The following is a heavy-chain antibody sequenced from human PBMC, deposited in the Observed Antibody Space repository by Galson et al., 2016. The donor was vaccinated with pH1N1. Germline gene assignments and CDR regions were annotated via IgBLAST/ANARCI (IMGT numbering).Heavy chain of an antibody. D-gene: IGHD1-26*01. CDR1: GDSITSGYY. Sequence: ETLSLTCAVSGDSITSGYYWGWIRQAPGRGLEWIGSFYDSRSTTYYKSSLKSRVAISVDTSKNQFSLRLSSMTAADTAVYYCARLRWEFLRGPDIDIFYFDYWGQGTLVTVSS. CDR2: FYDSRSTT. CDR3: ARLRWEFLRGPDIDIFYFDY. J-gene: IGHJ4*02. V-gene: IGHV4-38-2*01.